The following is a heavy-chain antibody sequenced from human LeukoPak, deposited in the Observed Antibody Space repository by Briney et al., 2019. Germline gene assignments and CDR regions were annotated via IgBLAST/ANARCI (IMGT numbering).Heavy chain of an antibody. CDR1: GGSISSYY. V-gene: IGHV4-59*01. CDR3: ARNPSYDILTGYSDYYGMDV. CDR2: IYYSGST. J-gene: IGHJ6*02. D-gene: IGHD3-9*01. Sequence: PSETLSLTCTVSGGSISSYYWSWIRQPPGKGLEWIGYIYYSGSTNYNPSLKSRATISVDMSKNQFSLKLSSVTAADTAVYYCARNPSYDILTGYSDYYGMDVWGQGTTVTVSS.